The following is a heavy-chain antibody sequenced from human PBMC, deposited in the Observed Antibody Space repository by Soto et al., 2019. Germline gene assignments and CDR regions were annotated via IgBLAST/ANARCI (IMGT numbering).Heavy chain of an antibody. D-gene: IGHD2-8*02. CDR1: GDSITSGVHY. Sequence: PSETLSLTCTVSGDSITSGVHYWSWIRQLPGKGLEWIGYIFYSGPTYYNPSLKSRVAISVDTSKNQFSLKLTSVTAADTAVYYCARDKITGLFDYWGQGTLVT. V-gene: IGHV4-31*03. CDR3: ARDKITGLFDY. J-gene: IGHJ4*02. CDR2: IFYSGPT.